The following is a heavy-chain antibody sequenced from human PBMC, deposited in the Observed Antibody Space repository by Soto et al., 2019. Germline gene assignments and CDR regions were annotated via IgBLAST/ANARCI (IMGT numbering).Heavy chain of an antibody. D-gene: IGHD2-15*01. J-gene: IGHJ5*02. CDR3: AHRRAYCSGGTCYSIWFDP. V-gene: IGHV2-5*02. CDR1: GFSLSTSGVG. CDR2: IYWDDDK. Sequence: QITLKESGPTLVKPTQTLTLTCTFSGFSLSTSGVGVGWIRQPPGKALEWLALIYWDDDKRYSPSLKSRLTITKETXXNXVVXTMTNMDPVDTATYYCAHRRAYCSGGTCYSIWFDPWGQGTLVTVSS.